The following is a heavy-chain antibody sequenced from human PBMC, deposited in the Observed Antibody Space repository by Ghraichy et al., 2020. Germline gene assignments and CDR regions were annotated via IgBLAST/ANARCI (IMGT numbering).Heavy chain of an antibody. Sequence: ANYTQKFQGRVTITADEFTSTAYMELSRLRSEDTAVYYCARHGGDGYTFRLDYWGQGTLVTVSS. CDR3: ARHGGDGYTFRLDY. CDR2: A. J-gene: IGHJ4*02. D-gene: IGHD5-24*01. V-gene: IGHV1-69*01.